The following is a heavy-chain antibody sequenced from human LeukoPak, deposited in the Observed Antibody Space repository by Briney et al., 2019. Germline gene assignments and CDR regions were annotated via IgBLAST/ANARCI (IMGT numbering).Heavy chain of an antibody. CDR1: GFTFSDYY. CDR3: ASLYSGYHYFDY. CDR2: ISSSGSTT. V-gene: IGHV3-11*04. J-gene: IGHJ4*02. Sequence: GGSLRLSCAASGFTFSDYYMSWIRQAPGKGLEWVSYISSSGSTTYYADSVKGRFTISRDNTKNSLYLQMNSLRAEDTAVYDSASLYSGYHYFDYWGQGTLVTVSS. D-gene: IGHD5-12*01.